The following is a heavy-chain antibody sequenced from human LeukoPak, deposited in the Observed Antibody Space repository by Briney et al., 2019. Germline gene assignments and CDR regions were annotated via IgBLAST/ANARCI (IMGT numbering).Heavy chain of an antibody. D-gene: IGHD6-13*01. V-gene: IGHV3-21*01. CDR2: ISSSSYI. CDR3: ARGVAAAGSDFDN. J-gene: IGHJ4*02. Sequence: GGSLRLSCAASGFTFSRYSMKWVRQAPGKGLEWVSSISSSSYIYYADSVKGRFTISRDNDKNSLYLQMNSLRAEDTAVYYCARGVAAAGSDFDNWGQGTLVTVSS. CDR1: GFTFSRYS.